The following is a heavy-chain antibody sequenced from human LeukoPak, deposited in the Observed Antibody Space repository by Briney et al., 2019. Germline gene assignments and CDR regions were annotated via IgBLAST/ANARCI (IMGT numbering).Heavy chain of an antibody. CDR1: GFRFDDYG. CDR2: INWNGGST. Sequence: GGSLRLSCVASGFRFDDYGVSWVRQAPGKGLEWVSGINWNGGSTGYADSVKGRFTISRDNAKNSLYLRMNSLRAEDTALYYCARGGSTGWYSLDYWGQGTLVTVSS. D-gene: IGHD6-19*01. J-gene: IGHJ4*02. CDR3: ARGGSTGWYSLDY. V-gene: IGHV3-20*04.